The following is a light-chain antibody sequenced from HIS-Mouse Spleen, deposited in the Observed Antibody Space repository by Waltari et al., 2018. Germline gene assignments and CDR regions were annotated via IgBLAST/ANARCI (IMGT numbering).Light chain of an antibody. CDR1: SSAVGGYNY. J-gene: IGLJ3*02. V-gene: IGLV2-11*01. CDR3: CSYAGSYTWV. Sequence: QSALTQPRSVSGSPGQSVPISCTGTSSAVGGYNYFPWYQQHPGKAPKLMIYDVSKRPSGVPDRFSGSKSGNTASLTISGLQAEDEADYYCCSYAGSYTWVFGGGTKLTVL. CDR2: DVS.